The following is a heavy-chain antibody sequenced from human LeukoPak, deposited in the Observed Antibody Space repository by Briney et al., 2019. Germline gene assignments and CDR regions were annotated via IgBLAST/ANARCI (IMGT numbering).Heavy chain of an antibody. Sequence: PGGSLRLSCAASGFTFSSYWMSWVRQAPGKGLEWVANIKQDGSEKYYVDSVKGRFTISRDNAKNSLYLQMNSLRAEDTAVYYCARDPRITIFHACWFDPWGQGTLVTVSS. CDR3: ARDPRITIFHACWFDP. CDR2: IKQDGSEK. V-gene: IGHV3-7*01. CDR1: GFTFSSYW. J-gene: IGHJ5*02. D-gene: IGHD3-9*01.